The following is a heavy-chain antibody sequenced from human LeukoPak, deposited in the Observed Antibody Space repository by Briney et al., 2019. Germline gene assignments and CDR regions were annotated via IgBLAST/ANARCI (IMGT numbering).Heavy chain of an antibody. Sequence: GGSLRLSCVASGFTFNYHGMNWVRQAPGKGLEWVAFMRYDGSNKYYADSVKGRVTTSRDNSKNTLYLQMNSLRADDTALYYCAKNVDSFGSNAFDIWGHGTLVTVSS. CDR1: GFTFNYHG. J-gene: IGHJ3*02. CDR2: MRYDGSNK. V-gene: IGHV3-30*02. CDR3: AKNVDSFGSNAFDI. D-gene: IGHD5-18*01.